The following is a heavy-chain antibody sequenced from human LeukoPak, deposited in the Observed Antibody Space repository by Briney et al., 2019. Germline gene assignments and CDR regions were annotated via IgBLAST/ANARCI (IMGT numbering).Heavy chain of an antibody. Sequence: GGSLRLSCAASGFTFSDYYMSWIRQAPGKGLEWVSYISSSGSTIYYADSVKGRFTISRDNAKNSLYLQMNSLRAEDTAVYYCARVATDYYYCMDVWGKGTTVTVSS. CDR1: GFTFSDYY. V-gene: IGHV3-11*04. CDR2: ISSSGSTI. J-gene: IGHJ6*03. CDR3: ARVATDYYYCMDV.